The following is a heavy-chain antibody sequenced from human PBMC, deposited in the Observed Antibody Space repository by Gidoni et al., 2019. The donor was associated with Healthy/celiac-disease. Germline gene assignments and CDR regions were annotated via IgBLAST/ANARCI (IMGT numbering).Heavy chain of an antibody. CDR3: AHQKRLYDSSGYPTYYFDY. Sequence: LKESGPTLVKPTQTLTLTCTFSGFSLSTSGVGVGWIRQPTGKALEWLALIYWDDDKRYSPSLKSRLTITKDTSKNQVVLTMTNMDPVDTATYYCAHQKRLYDSSGYPTYYFDYWGQGTLVTVSS. J-gene: IGHJ4*02. CDR2: IYWDDDK. CDR1: GFSLSTSGVG. D-gene: IGHD3-22*01. V-gene: IGHV2-5*02.